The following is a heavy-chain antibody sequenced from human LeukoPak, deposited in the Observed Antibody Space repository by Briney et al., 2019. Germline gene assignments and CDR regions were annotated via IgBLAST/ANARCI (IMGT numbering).Heavy chain of an antibody. V-gene: IGHV3-43*01. D-gene: IGHD3/OR15-3a*01. CDR1: GLTFGDYT. Sequence: GGSLRLSCAASGLTFGDYTMHWVRRAPGRVLGWVSLISRNGVATKYADYVRGRSTISRDNRKNTVSLQMNSLRAEDTALYYCVRDLDWGAFDVWGQGTMVTVSS. CDR2: ISRNGVAT. CDR3: VRDLDWGAFDV. J-gene: IGHJ3*01.